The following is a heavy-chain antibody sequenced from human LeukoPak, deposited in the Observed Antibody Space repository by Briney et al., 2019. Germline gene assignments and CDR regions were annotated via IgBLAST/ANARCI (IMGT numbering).Heavy chain of an antibody. D-gene: IGHD2-21*02. CDR1: GYTLTELS. CDR2: FDPEDGET. J-gene: IGHJ4*02. V-gene: IGHV1-24*01. Sequence: ASVTVSCKVSGYTLTELSMHWVRLAQGKGLEWEGGFDPEDGETIYAQKFQGRVTMTEDTSTDTAYMEPSSLRSEDTAVYYWATGPPPLAYCGGDCYSGLFDYWGQGTLVTVSS. CDR3: ATGPPPLAYCGGDCYSGLFDY.